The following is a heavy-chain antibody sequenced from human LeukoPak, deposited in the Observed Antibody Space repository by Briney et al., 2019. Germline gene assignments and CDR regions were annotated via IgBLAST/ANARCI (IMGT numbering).Heavy chain of an antibody. Sequence: GGSLRLSCAASGFTFSSHGLHWVRQAPGKGLEWVAFIRYDGNNKHYADSVKGRFTISRDNSKNTLYLQMNSLRAEGTAVYYCAKNRGYMDVWGKGTTVTVSS. CDR1: GFTFSSHG. CDR2: IRYDGNNK. V-gene: IGHV3-30*02. J-gene: IGHJ6*03. CDR3: AKNRGYMDV. D-gene: IGHD3-10*01.